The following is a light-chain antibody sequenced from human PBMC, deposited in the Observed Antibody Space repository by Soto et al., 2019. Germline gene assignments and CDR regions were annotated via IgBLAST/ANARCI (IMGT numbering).Light chain of an antibody. V-gene: IGKV3-20*01. CDR1: QTISSDY. CDR3: QRYGSSPT. Sequence: EILLTQSPGTLSVSPGERATLSCRASQTISSDYLAWYQQKPGQAPRLLIFGAATRAADIPDRFSGSGSGTDFTLTISRLEPEDFAVYYCQRYGSSPTFGQGTKGDNK. CDR2: GAA. J-gene: IGKJ1*01.